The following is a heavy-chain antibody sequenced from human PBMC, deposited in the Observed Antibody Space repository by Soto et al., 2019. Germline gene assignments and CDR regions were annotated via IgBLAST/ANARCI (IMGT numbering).Heavy chain of an antibody. CDR2: IYSGGST. V-gene: IGHV3-66*01. D-gene: IGHD6-19*01. J-gene: IGHJ6*03. Sequence: LRLSCAASGFTVSSNYMSWVRQAPGKGLEWVSVIYSGGSTYYADSVKGRFTISRDNSKNTLYLQMNSLRAEDTAVYYCARDQAVAGTFYYYYMDVWGKGTTVTVSS. CDR3: ARDQAVAGTFYYYYMDV. CDR1: GFTVSSNY.